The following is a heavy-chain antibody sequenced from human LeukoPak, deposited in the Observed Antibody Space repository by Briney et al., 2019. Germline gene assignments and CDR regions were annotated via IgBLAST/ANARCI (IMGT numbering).Heavy chain of an antibody. CDR2: IIPIFGIA. CDR3: ATDSSGYPFDY. J-gene: IGHJ4*02. V-gene: IGHV1-69*04. D-gene: IGHD3-22*01. CDR1: GGTFSSYA. Sequence: SVKVSCKASGGTFSSYAISWARQAPGQGLEWMGRIIPIFGIANYAQKFQGRVTITADKSTSTAYMELSSLRSEDTAVYYCATDSSGYPFDYWGQGTLVTVSS.